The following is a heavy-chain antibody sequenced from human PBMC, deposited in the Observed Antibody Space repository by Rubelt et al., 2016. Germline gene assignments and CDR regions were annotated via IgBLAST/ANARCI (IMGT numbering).Heavy chain of an antibody. D-gene: IGHD3-3*01. CDR3: ARVRPGGGVNIDY. CDR2: IYYSGST. Sequence: QLQLQESGPGLVKPSETLSLTCSVSGGSISSGSHYWAWIRQPPGKGLEWIGTIYYSGSTYYNPSLKSRVTVSVDTSKNQCSLTLSSVSAADTSVYYCARVRPGGGVNIDYWAQGTVVADS. V-gene: IGHV4-39*07. J-gene: IGHJ4*02. CDR1: GGSISSGSHY.